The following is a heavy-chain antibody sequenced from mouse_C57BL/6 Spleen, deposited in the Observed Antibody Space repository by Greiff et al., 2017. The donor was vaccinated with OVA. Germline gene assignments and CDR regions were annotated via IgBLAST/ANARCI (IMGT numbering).Heavy chain of an antibody. J-gene: IGHJ3*01. CDR2: IYPGDGDT. CDR1: GYAFSSSW. D-gene: IGHD2-2*01. Sequence: QVQLQQSGPELVKPGASVKITCKASGYAFSSSWMNWVKQRPGKGLEWIGRIYPGDGDTNYNGKFKGKATLTADKSSSTAYMQLSSLTSEDSAVYFCAREDGVTTDDRPWFAYWGQGTLVTVSA. V-gene: IGHV1-82*01. CDR3: AREDGVTTDDRPWFAY.